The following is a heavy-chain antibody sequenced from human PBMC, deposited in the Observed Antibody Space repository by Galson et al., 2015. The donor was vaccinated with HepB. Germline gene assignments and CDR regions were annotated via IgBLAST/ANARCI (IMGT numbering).Heavy chain of an antibody. CDR1: GYTFTSYG. Sequence: SVKVSCKASGYTFTSYGISWVRQAPGQGLEWMGWISAYNGNTNYAQKLQGRVTVTTDTSTSTAYMELRSLRSDDTAVYYCARFLCRRACPGSDYWGQGTLVTVSS. V-gene: IGHV1-18*01. D-gene: IGHD2-2*01. CDR3: ARFLCRRACPGSDY. CDR2: ISAYNGNT. J-gene: IGHJ4*02.